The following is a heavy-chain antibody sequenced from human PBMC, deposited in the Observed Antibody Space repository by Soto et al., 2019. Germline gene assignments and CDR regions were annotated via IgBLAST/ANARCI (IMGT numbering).Heavy chain of an antibody. CDR1: GDTFTGYY. V-gene: IGHV1-2*02. J-gene: IGHJ6*02. CDR2: INPNSGGT. CDR3: ARDRVDNYYYYGMDV. Sequence: ASVKVSCKASGDTFTGYYMHWVRQAPGQGLEWMGWINPNSGGTNYAQKFQGRVTMTRDTSISTAYMELSRLRSDDTAVYYCARDRVDNYYYYGMDVWGQGTTVTVSS.